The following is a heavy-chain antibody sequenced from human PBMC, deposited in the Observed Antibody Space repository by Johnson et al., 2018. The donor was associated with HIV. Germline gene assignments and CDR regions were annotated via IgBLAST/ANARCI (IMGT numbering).Heavy chain of an antibody. CDR3: ASTSSGWCYAFDI. D-gene: IGHD6-19*01. V-gene: IGHV3-30-3*01. Sequence: QVQLVESGGGVVQPGRSLRLSCAASGFTFSNYPMHWVRQAPGKGLEWVAVISYDGSNKYYADSVKGRFTISRDNSKNTLYLQMNSLRAEDTAVYYCASTSSGWCYAFDIWGQGTMVTVSS. CDR2: ISYDGSNK. CDR1: GFTFSNYP. J-gene: IGHJ3*02.